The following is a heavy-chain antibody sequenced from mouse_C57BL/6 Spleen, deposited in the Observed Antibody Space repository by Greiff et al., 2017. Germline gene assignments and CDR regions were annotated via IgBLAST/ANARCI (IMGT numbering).Heavy chain of an antibody. CDR2: INPGSGGT. CDR1: GYAFTNYL. V-gene: IGHV1-54*01. CDR3: ARGGATVVAYNDVGG. D-gene: IGHD1-1*01. Sequence: QVQLQQSGAELVRPGTSVKVSCKASGYAFTNYLIEWVKQRPGQGLEWIGVINPGSGGTNYNEKFKGKATLTADKSSSTAYMQLSSLTSEDSAVYFCARGGATVVAYNDVGGRGHSATLT. J-gene: IGHJ2*01.